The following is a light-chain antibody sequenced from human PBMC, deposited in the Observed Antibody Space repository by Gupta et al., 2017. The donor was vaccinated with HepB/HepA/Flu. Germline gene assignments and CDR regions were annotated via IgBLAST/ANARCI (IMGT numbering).Light chain of an antibody. CDR1: QSVLYSSNNKSY. Sequence: DIVMTQPPDSLPVSLGERATINCKSSQSVLYSSNNKSYLAWYQQKSGQPSKLLIYWASTREYGVRDRFSGSGSGTDFTLTISSLQAEDVAVYFCQQDNNSPWTFGPGTKVELK. CDR2: WAS. CDR3: QQDNNSPWT. V-gene: IGKV4-1*01. J-gene: IGKJ1*01.